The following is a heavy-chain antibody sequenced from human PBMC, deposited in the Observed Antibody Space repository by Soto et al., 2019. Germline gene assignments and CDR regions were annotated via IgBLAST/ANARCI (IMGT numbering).Heavy chain of an antibody. CDR2: IYYSGST. D-gene: IGHD3-10*01. CDR1: GGSISSSSYY. CDR3: ARDTMVRGVTAYDY. V-gene: IGHV4-39*02. Sequence: PSETLSLTCTVSGGSISSSSYYWGWIRQPPGKGLEWIGSIYYSGSTYYNPSLKSRVTISVDTSKNQFSLKLSSVTAADTAVYYCARDTMVRGVTAYDYWGKGTLVTVSS. J-gene: IGHJ4*02.